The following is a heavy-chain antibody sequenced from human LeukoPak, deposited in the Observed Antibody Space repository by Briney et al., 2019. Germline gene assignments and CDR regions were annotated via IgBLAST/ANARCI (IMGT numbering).Heavy chain of an antibody. CDR1: GFTFSSYA. V-gene: IGHV3-30*04. Sequence: PGGSLRLSCAASGFTFSSYAMHWVRQAPGKGLEWVAVISYDGSNKYYADSVKGRLTISRDNSKNTLYLQMNTLRAEDTAVYSCARGADGVSSNSRGWFDPWAREPWSPSPQ. D-gene: IGHD2-15*01. J-gene: IGHJ5*02. CDR2: ISYDGSNK. CDR3: ARGADGVSSNSRGWFDP.